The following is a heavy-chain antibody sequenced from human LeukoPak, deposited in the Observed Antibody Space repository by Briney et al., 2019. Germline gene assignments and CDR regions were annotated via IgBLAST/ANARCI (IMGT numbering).Heavy chain of an antibody. CDR1: GYSFSTYW. J-gene: IGHJ6*03. CDR2: IYAGDSDT. D-gene: IGHD2-2*02. Sequence: GESLKISCKGSGYSFSTYWIAWVRQMPGKGLEWVGIIYAGDSDTTYSPSFQGQVTISADKSISTAYLQWSSLKASDTAMYYCARGYKAPYYYMDVWGKGTTVTVSS. CDR3: ARGYKAPYYYMDV. V-gene: IGHV5-51*01.